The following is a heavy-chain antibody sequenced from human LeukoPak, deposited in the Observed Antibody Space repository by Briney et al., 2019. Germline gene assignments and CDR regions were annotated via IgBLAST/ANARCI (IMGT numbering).Heavy chain of an antibody. V-gene: IGHV4-39*01. J-gene: IGHJ4*02. D-gene: IGHD4-11*01. CDR3: ARHPTVTRPYPFDY. Sequence: PSETLSLTCTVSGGSISSSSYYWGWIRQPPGKGLEWIGSIYYSGSTYYNPSLKSRVTISVDTSKNQFSLKLSSVTAADTAVYYCARHPTVTRPYPFDYWGQGTLVTVSS. CDR1: GGSISSSSYY. CDR2: IYYSGST.